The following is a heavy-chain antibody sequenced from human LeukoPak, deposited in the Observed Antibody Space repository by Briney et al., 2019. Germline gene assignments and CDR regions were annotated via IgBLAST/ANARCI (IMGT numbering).Heavy chain of an antibody. V-gene: IGHV3-74*01. J-gene: IGHJ6*02. CDR2: INSDGSIT. CDR3: ARDAVDTANAV. CDR1: GFTFTTYW. Sequence: RGSLRLSCAASGFTFTTYWMHWVRQAPGKGLVWVSHINSDGSITSYADSVKGRFTISRDNAKNTLYLQMNSLRAEDTAVYYCARDAVDTANAVWGQGTTVTVSS. D-gene: IGHD5-18*01.